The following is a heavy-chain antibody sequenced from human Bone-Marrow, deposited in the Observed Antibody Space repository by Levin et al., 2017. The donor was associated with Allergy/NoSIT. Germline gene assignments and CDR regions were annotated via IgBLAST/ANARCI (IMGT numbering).Heavy chain of an antibody. V-gene: IGHV3-53*01. Sequence: GGSLRLSCEVSGFTVSNNYMSWVRQAPGKGLEWVSLIYSDGTKDYADSVKGRFTISRDNSKNTLSLQMNSLRADDTALYYCAGGPRRSYWGQGTLVTVSS. D-gene: IGHD3-16*01. CDR2: IYSDGTK. CDR1: GFTVSNNY. J-gene: IGHJ4*02. CDR3: AGGPRRSY.